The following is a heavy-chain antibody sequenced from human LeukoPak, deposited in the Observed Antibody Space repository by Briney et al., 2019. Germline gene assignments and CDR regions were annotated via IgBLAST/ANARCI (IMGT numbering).Heavy chain of an antibody. CDR2: INPNSGGT. CDR1: GYTFTGYY. D-gene: IGHD6-13*01. V-gene: IGHV1-2*02. CDR3: ARDRHIAAAGTPDY. J-gene: IGHJ4*02. Sequence: ASVTVSCKASGYTFTGYYVHWVRQAPGQGLEWMGWINPNSGGTNYAQKFQGRVTMTRDTSISTAYMELSRLRSDDTAVYYCARDRHIAAAGTPDYWGQGTLVTVSS.